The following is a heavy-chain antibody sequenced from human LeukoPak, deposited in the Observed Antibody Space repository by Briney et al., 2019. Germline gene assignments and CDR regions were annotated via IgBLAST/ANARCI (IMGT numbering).Heavy chain of an antibody. CDR1: GFTFSSYA. V-gene: IGHV3-23*01. CDR2: ISGSGGST. D-gene: IGHD3-22*01. J-gene: IGHJ5*02. CDR3: ANDDYDSSGYSLNWFDP. Sequence: RPGGSLRLSCAASGFTFSSYAMSWVRQAPGKGLEWVSAISGSGGSTYYADSVKGRFTISRDNSKNTLNLQMNSLRAEDTAVYHCANDDYDSSGYSLNWFDPWGQGTLVTVSS.